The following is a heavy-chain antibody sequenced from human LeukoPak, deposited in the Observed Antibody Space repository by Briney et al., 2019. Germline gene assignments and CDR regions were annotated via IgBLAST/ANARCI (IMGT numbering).Heavy chain of an antibody. Sequence: GGSLRLSCAASGFTFSNFAVNWVRQAPGKGLEWVSVIGGGDGSIYYADSVKGRFTISRDNSKNTLYLQMTSLRAEDAAIYYCAKGMGLAHYYFYGMDVWGQGTTVTVSS. CDR3: AKGMGLAHYYFYGMDV. CDR1: GFTFSNFA. J-gene: IGHJ6*02. CDR2: IGGGDGSI. D-gene: IGHD6-19*01. V-gene: IGHV3-23*01.